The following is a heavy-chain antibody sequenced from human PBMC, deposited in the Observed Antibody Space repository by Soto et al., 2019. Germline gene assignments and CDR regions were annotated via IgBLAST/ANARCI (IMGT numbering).Heavy chain of an antibody. Sequence: SVKVSCKASGGTFSSYAISWVQQAPGQGLEWMGGIIPIFGTANYAQKFQGRVTITADESTSTAYMELSSLRSEDTAVYYCARGGGSGWYSPGYWGQGTLVTVSS. CDR3: ARGGGSGWYSPGY. CDR1: GGTFSSYA. CDR2: IIPIFGTA. V-gene: IGHV1-69*13. D-gene: IGHD6-19*01. J-gene: IGHJ4*02.